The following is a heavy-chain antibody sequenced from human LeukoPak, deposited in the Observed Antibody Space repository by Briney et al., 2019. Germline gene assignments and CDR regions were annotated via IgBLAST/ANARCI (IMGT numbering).Heavy chain of an antibody. D-gene: IGHD6-25*01. V-gene: IGHV3-23*01. CDR3: AKGSSSGRPYYFDY. CDR2: ISNDGVYT. Sequence: GGSLRLSCVASGFTFRNYAMSWVRQSPGKGLEWISTISNDGVYTFHADSVKGRLTISRDNSKNTLYLQMDSLRAEDTAIYYCAKGSSSGRPYYFDYWGQGTLVTVSS. CDR1: GFTFRNYA. J-gene: IGHJ4*02.